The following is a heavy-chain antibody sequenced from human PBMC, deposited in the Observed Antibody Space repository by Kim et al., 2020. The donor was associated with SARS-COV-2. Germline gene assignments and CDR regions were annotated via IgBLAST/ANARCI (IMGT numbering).Heavy chain of an antibody. Sequence: GGSLRLSCAASGFTFSSYYMSWVRQAPGKGLEWVSAIYSGGSTYYSASVMGRLTIICDNTKNTLHLLLNSLLGADTAADYCARGVRTQSVVCHYYCYYM. CDR2: IYSGGST. D-gene: IGHD2-15*01. J-gene: IGHJ6*03. CDR1: GFTFSSYY. CDR3: ARGVRTQSVVCHYYCYYM. V-gene: IGHV3-66*01.